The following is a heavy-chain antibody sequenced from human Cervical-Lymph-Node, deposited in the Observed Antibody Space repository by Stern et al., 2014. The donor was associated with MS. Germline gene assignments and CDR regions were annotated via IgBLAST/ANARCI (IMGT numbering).Heavy chain of an antibody. CDR2: INPSGGST. CDR1: GYTFTNYY. D-gene: IGHD6-19*01. Sequence: VQLVESGAEVKKPGASVKVSCKASGYTFTNYYMHWVRQAPGQGLEWMGIINPSGGSTSYAQKFQGGVTMTRDTSTCTVYMELSSLRSEDTAVYYCAREVAGHRLGMMDVWGQGTTVTVSS. CDR3: AREVAGHRLGMMDV. V-gene: IGHV1-46*01. J-gene: IGHJ6*02.